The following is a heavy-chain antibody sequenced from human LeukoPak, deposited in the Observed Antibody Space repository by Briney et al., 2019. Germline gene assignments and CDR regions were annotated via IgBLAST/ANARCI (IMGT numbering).Heavy chain of an antibody. CDR3: AKHNYGDYEGGAFDI. CDR1: GFTFSSYG. Sequence: GGSLRLSCAASGFTFSSYGMHWVRQAPGKGLEWVSAISGSGGSTYYADSVKGRFTISRDNSKNTLYLQMNSLRAEDTAVYYCAKHNYGDYEGGAFDIWGQGTMVTVSS. J-gene: IGHJ3*02. D-gene: IGHD4-17*01. V-gene: IGHV3-23*01. CDR2: ISGSGGST.